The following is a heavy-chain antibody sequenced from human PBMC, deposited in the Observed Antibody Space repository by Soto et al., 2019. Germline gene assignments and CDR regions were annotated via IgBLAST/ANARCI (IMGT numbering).Heavy chain of an antibody. D-gene: IGHD5-12*01. CDR1: AGTINREY. CDR3: ATSEGRDGYSFDY. Sequence: ALKVSCNTAAGTINREYRMSGVEALGQGLEGMGGMIAIVGTPHYSDQSQDSVTITSDESTVRAYFELSSLTSEDTAVYYCATSEGRDGYSFDYWGPGTLVTVSS. J-gene: IGHJ4*02. CDR2: MIAIVGTP. V-gene: IGHV1-69*19.